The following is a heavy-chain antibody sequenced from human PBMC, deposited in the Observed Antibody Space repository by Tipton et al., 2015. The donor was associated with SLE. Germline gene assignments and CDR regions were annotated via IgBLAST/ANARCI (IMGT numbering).Heavy chain of an antibody. CDR1: GGSISTGGYY. Sequence: TLSLTCTVSGGSISTGGYYWSWIHQHPGKGLEWIGYIYNSGGTDYNPSLKSRVTISADTSKNHFSLNLSSVTAADTAVYYCARSTDQNWFDPWGQGTLVTVSS. CDR3: ARSTDQNWFDP. V-gene: IGHV4-31*03. D-gene: IGHD2-2*01. J-gene: IGHJ5*02. CDR2: IYNSGGT.